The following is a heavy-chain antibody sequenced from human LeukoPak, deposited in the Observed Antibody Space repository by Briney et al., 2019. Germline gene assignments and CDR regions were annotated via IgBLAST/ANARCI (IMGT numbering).Heavy chain of an antibody. CDR3: ARDLGDQDFGY. V-gene: IGHV1-8*01. D-gene: IGHD3-10*01. CDR2: MKPNSGQA. Sequence: GASVKVSCKASGYTFTSYDLNWVRQAPGQGLEWMGWMKPNSGQAGYAQKFLGRVTMTRDTSISTAYMELSSLRSEDTAVYYCARDLGDQDFGYWGQGTLVTVSS. CDR1: GYTFTSYD. J-gene: IGHJ4*02.